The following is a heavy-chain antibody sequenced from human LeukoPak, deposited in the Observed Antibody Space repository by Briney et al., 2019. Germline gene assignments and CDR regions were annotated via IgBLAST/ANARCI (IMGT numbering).Heavy chain of an antibody. D-gene: IGHD2-21*02. CDR1: GFTFSSYG. Sequence: GGSLRLSCAAPGFTFSSYGMHWVRQAPGKGLEWVAVIWYDGSNKYYADSVKGRFTISRDNSKNTLYLQMNSLRAEDTAAYYCARDTCGGDCYHFDYWGQGTLVTVSS. V-gene: IGHV3-33*01. CDR3: ARDTCGGDCYHFDY. J-gene: IGHJ4*02. CDR2: IWYDGSNK.